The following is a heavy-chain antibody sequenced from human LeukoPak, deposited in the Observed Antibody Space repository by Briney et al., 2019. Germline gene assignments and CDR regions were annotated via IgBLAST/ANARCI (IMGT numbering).Heavy chain of an antibody. CDR3: GSGGIRIDY. D-gene: IGHD3-10*01. V-gene: IGHV3-7*01. Sequence: GGSLRLSCAASGFTFSSYGMHWVRQAPGKGLEWVANIKQDGSEKYYVDSVKGRFTISRDDAKNSLYLQLNSLRAEDTAVYYCGSGGIRIDYWGQGTLVTVSS. J-gene: IGHJ4*02. CDR1: GFTFSSYG. CDR2: IKQDGSEK.